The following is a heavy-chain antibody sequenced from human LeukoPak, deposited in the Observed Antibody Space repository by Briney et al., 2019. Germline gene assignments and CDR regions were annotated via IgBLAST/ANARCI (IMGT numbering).Heavy chain of an antibody. CDR1: GFTFSSYS. CDR2: ISSSSSYI. Sequence: GGSLRLSCAASGFTFSSYSMNWVRQAPGKGLEWVSSISSSSSYIYYADSVKGRFTISRDNAKNSLYLQMNSLRAEDTAVYYCAREKSQLWFGEFYYYGMDVWGQGTTVTVSS. D-gene: IGHD3-10*01. V-gene: IGHV3-21*01. J-gene: IGHJ6*02. CDR3: AREKSQLWFGEFYYYGMDV.